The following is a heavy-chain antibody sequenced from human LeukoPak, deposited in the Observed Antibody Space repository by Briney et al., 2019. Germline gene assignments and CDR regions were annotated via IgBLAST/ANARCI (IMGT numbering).Heavy chain of an antibody. J-gene: IGHJ6*02. D-gene: IGHD2-2*01. CDR3: AKDQDIVVVPAAKGYYYYGMDV. CDR2: ISYDGSNK. V-gene: IGHV3-30*18. CDR1: GFTFSSYG. Sequence: GRSLRLSCAASGFTFSSYGMHWVRQAPGKGLEWVAVISYDGSNKYYADSVKGRFTISRDNSKNTLYLQMNSLRAEDTAVYYCAKDQDIVVVPAAKGYYYYGMDVWGQGTTVTVSS.